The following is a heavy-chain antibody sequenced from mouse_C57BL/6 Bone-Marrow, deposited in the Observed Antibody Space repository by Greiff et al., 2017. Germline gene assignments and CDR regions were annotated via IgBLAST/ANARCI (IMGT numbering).Heavy chain of an antibody. CDR2: IYPRSGNT. CDR3: ASEELWAWFAY. CDR1: GYTFTSYG. Sequence: QVQLQQSGAELARPGASVKLSCKASGYTFTSYGISWVKQRTGQGLEWIGEIYPRSGNTYYNERFKGKAILTADKSSSTAYMELRSLTSEDSAVYFCASEELWAWFAYWGQGTLVTVSA. V-gene: IGHV1-81*01. J-gene: IGHJ3*01.